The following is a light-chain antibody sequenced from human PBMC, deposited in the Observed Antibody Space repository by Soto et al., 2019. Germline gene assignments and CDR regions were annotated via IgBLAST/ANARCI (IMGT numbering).Light chain of an antibody. Sequence: DIQMTQSPSSLSASVGDRVTITCRASQGISNYLAWYQQKPGKVPKLLIYAASTLQSGVPSRFSGSGSETDFTLTISSLQPEDVATNYCQKYNSAVSTFGQGTRLEIK. CDR1: QGISNY. CDR3: QKYNSAVST. J-gene: IGKJ5*01. CDR2: AAS. V-gene: IGKV1-27*01.